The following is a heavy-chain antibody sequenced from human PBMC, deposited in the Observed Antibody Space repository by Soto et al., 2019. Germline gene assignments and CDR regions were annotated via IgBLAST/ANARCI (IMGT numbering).Heavy chain of an antibody. D-gene: IGHD3-10*01. CDR1: GFTFSSYA. Sequence: GGSLRLSCAASGFTFSSYAMSWVRQAPGKGLEWVSAISGSGGSTYYADSVKGWFTISRDNSKNTLYLQMNSLRAEDTAVYYCAKPFVGGGSGSYPWYYFDYWGQGTLVTVSS. J-gene: IGHJ4*02. CDR3: AKPFVGGGSGSYPWYYFDY. CDR2: ISGSGGST. V-gene: IGHV3-23*01.